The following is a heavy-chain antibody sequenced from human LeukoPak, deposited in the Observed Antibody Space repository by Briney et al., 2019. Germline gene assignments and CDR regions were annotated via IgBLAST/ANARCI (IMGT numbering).Heavy chain of an antibody. J-gene: IGHJ3*02. CDR2: IYYSGST. Sequence: KASETLSLTCTVSGGSISSSSYYWGWIRQPPGKGLEWIGSIYYSGSTYYNPSLKSRVTISVDTSKNQFSLKLSSVTAADTAAYYCASPSDLYYYDSSGVGAFDIWGQGTMVTVSS. V-gene: IGHV4-39*01. CDR3: ASPSDLYYYDSSGVGAFDI. CDR1: GGSISSSSYY. D-gene: IGHD3-22*01.